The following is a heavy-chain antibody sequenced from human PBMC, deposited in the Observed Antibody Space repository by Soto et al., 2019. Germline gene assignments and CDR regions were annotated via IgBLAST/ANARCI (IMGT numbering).Heavy chain of an antibody. CDR2: IYYSGST. D-gene: IGHD2-21*02. V-gene: IGHV4-31*03. Sequence: QVQLQESGPGLVKHSQTLSLTCTVSGGSISSGGYYWTWIRQHPGKGLEWIGYIYYSGSTYYNPSLKRRVTISGDTSKNQFSLKLSSVTAADTAFYYCARHPHQHCRTAYCGGDCYPYWGQGTLVTVSS. CDR1: GGSISSGGYY. J-gene: IGHJ4*02. CDR3: ARHPHQHCRTAYCGGDCYPY.